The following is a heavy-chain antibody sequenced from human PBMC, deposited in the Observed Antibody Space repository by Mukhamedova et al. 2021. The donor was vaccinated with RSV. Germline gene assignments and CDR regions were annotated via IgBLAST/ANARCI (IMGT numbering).Heavy chain of an antibody. CDR2: IYYSGST. Sequence: GSIYYSGSTYYNPSLKSRVTISVDTSKNQFSLKLSSVTAADTAVYYCARLRPLGCSGGSCYSGEFDYWGQGTLVT. J-gene: IGHJ4*02. CDR3: ARLRPLGCSGGSCYSGEFDY. V-gene: IGHV4-39*01. D-gene: IGHD2-15*01.